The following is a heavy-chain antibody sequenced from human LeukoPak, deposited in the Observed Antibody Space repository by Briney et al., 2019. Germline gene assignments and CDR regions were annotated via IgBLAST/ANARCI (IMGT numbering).Heavy chain of an antibody. CDR2: ISSSSSYI. CDR3: ARDASRLLHSDSDY. Sequence: ASVKVSCKASGGTFISYSMNWVRQAPGKGLEWVSSISSSSSYIYYADSVKGRFTISRDNAKNSLYLQMNSVRAEDTAVYYCARDASRLLHSDSDYWGQGTLVTVSS. D-gene: IGHD1-26*01. V-gene: IGHV3-21*01. CDR1: GGTFISYS. J-gene: IGHJ4*02.